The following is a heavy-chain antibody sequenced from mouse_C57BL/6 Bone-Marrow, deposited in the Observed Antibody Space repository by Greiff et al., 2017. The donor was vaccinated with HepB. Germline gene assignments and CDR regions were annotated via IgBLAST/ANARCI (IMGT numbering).Heavy chain of an antibody. CDR3: ARNSYGNLFDY. Sequence: VQLQQPGPELVKPGASVKISCKASGYAFSSSWMNWVKQRPGKGLEWIGRIYPGDGDTNYNGKFKGKATLTADKSSSTAYMQLSSLTSEDSAVYFCARNSYGNLFDYWGQGTTLTVSS. J-gene: IGHJ2*01. CDR1: GYAFSSSW. V-gene: IGHV1-82*01. CDR2: IYPGDGDT. D-gene: IGHD2-1*01.